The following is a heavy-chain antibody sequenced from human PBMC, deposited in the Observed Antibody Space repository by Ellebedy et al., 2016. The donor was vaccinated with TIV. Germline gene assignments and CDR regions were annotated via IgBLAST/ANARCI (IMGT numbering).Heavy chain of an antibody. D-gene: IGHD2-15*01. J-gene: IGHJ4*02. CDR3: ARRWYYFDY. CDR1: GFTFSTYG. V-gene: IGHV3-33*01. Sequence: GGSLRLSXVASGFTFSTYGMHWVRQAPGKGLEWMAVIWFDGSKEFYVDSVRGRFTISRDNSRNTVYLQMDSLRAEDTAVYYCARRWYYFDYWGQGTLVTVSS. CDR2: IWFDGSKE.